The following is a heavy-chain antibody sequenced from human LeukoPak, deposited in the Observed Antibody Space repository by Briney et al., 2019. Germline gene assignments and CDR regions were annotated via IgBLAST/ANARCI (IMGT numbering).Heavy chain of an antibody. V-gene: IGHV3-30-3*01. J-gene: IGHJ1*01. CDR3: APRPPGGSSEYFQH. CDR2: ISYDGSNK. D-gene: IGHD4-23*01. Sequence: GGSLRLSCAASGFTFSSYAMHWVRQAPGKGLEWVAVISYDGSNKYYADSVKGRFTISRDNSKNTLYLQMNSLRAEDTAVYYCAPRPPGGSSEYFQHWGQGTLVTVSS. CDR1: GFTFSSYA.